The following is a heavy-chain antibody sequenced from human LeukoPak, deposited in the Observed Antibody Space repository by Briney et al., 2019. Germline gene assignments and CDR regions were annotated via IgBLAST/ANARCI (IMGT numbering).Heavy chain of an antibody. CDR1: GYTFTSYD. Sequence: ASVKVSCKASGYTFTSYDINWVRQATGQGLEWMGWMNPNSGNTGYAQRFQGRVTITRNTSISTAYMELSSLRSEDTVVYYCARGLEYSSGWSYYYYYYMDVWGKGTTVTVSS. V-gene: IGHV1-8*03. CDR3: ARGLEYSSGWSYYYYYYMDV. CDR2: MNPNSGNT. D-gene: IGHD6-19*01. J-gene: IGHJ6*03.